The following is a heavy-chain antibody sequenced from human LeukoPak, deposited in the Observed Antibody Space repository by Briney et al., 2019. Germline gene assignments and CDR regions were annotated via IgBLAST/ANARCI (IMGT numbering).Heavy chain of an antibody. CDR1: GGSISSYY. CDR3: ARDRPGGVLRYFDWPPYGMDV. D-gene: IGHD3-9*01. CDR2: IYYSGST. V-gene: IGHV4-59*01. J-gene: IGHJ6*04. Sequence: SETLSLTCTVSGGSISSYYWSWIRQPPGKGLEWIGYIYYSGSTNYNPSLKSRVTISVDTSKNQFSPKLSSVTAADTAVYYCARDRPGGVLRYFDWPPYGMDVWGKGTTVTVSS.